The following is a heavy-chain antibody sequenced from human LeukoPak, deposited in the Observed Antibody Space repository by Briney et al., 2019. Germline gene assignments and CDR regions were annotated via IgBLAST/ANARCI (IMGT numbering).Heavy chain of an antibody. J-gene: IGHJ6*02. CDR3: AMVRGYYYHGLDV. CDR2: INSDGSST. CDR1: GFTFSSYW. Sequence: GGSLRLSCAASGFTFSSYWMHWVRHAAGKGLVWVSRINSDGSSTSYADSVKGRFTISGDNAMNTLYLQMNSLRAEDTAMYYCAMVRGYYYHGLDVWGQGTTVTVSS. V-gene: IGHV3-74*01. D-gene: IGHD3-10*01.